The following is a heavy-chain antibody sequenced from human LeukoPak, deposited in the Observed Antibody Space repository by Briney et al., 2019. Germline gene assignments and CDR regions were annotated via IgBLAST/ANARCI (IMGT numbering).Heavy chain of an antibody. D-gene: IGHD3-10*01. Sequence: PGGSLRLSCAASGFTFSSCAMTWVRQAPGKGLEWVSAISGSGDSTFYADSVKGRFTTSRDNSKNTLHLQMNSLRAEDTAVYYCAKDQGYYGSGSYKEYFQHWGQGTLVTVSS. CDR3: AKDQGYYGSGSYKEYFQH. V-gene: IGHV3-23*01. CDR1: GFTFSSCA. CDR2: ISGSGDST. J-gene: IGHJ1*01.